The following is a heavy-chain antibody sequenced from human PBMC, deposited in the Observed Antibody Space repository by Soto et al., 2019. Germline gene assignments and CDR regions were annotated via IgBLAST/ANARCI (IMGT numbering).Heavy chain of an antibody. CDR2: IWYDGSNK. Sequence: QVQLVESGGGVVQPGRSLRLSCAASGFTFSSYGMHWVRQAPGKGLEWVAVIWYDGSNKYYADSVKGRFTISRDNSKNTLYLQMNSLRADDTAVYYCARDGLYYGSGSYYNEAFDYWGQGTLVTVSS. V-gene: IGHV3-33*01. J-gene: IGHJ4*02. CDR1: GFTFSSYG. CDR3: ARDGLYYGSGSYYNEAFDY. D-gene: IGHD3-10*01.